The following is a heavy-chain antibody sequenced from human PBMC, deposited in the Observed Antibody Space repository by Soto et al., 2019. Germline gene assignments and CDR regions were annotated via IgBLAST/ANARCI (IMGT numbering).Heavy chain of an antibody. CDR1: GGSFSPNC. D-gene: IGHD2-2*01. CDR2: IYYGGTT. Sequence: SETLSLTCTVSGGSFSPNCWAWIRQPPGKGLEWIGYIYYGGTTRYNPSLESRVTVSLETSKSQFSLTLSSVTASDTAVYYCARLGFYYQSLDPWGHGTLVTVSS. V-gene: IGHV4-59*08. CDR3: ARLGFYYQSLDP. J-gene: IGHJ5*02.